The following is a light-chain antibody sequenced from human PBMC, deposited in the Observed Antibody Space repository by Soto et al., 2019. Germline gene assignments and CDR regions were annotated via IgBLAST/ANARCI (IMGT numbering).Light chain of an antibody. V-gene: IGLV1-40*01. CDR1: RLKLGAGYD. CDR3: QSYDSSLSGSHV. J-gene: IGLJ1*01. Sequence: QSAPTQPPPESGGPGQRVTISCTGGRLKLGAGYDVHWYQQLPGTAPKLLIYGNSNRPSGVPDRFSGSKSGTSASLAITGLQAEDEADYYCQSYDSSLSGSHVSGPGTKVTVL. CDR2: GNS.